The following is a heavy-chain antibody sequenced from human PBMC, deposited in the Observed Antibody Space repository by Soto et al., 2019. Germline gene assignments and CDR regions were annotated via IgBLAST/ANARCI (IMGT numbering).Heavy chain of an antibody. V-gene: IGHV3-23*01. CDR3: ASLFRDNY. CDR1: GFNFSNYA. CDR2: ITGSGGDT. D-gene: IGHD2-15*01. J-gene: IGHJ4*02. Sequence: GGSLRLSCAASGFNFSNYAMSWVRQAPGKGLEWVATITGSGGDTYSADSVKGRFTISRDNSKNTLYLQMNSLRAEDTAVYYCASLFRDNYWGQGTLVTVSS.